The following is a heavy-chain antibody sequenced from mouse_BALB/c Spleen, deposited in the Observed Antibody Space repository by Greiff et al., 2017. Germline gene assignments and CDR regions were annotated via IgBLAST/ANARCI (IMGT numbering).Heavy chain of an antibody. CDR2: ISYSGST. J-gene: IGHJ4*01. CDR3: AKMRASYAMDY. D-gene: IGHD3-3*01. CDR1: GYSITSDYA. V-gene: IGHV3-2*02. Sequence: EVHLVESGPGLVKPSQSLSLTCTVTGYSITSDYAWNWIRQFPGNKLEWMGYISYSGSTSYNPSLKSRISITRDTSKNQFFLQLNSVTTEDTATYYCAKMRASYAMDYWGQGTSVTVSS.